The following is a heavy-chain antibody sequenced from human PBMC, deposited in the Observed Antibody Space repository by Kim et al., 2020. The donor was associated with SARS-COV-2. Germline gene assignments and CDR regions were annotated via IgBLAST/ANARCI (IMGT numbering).Heavy chain of an antibody. Sequence: SETLSLTCTVSGGSISSGGYYWSWIRQHPGKGLEWIGYIYYSGSTYYNPSLKSRVTISVDTSKNQFSLKLSSVTAADTAVYYCARESGRSYYYDTGGMDVWGQGTTVTVSS. J-gene: IGHJ6*02. CDR2: IYYSGST. CDR3: ARESGRSYYYDTGGMDV. V-gene: IGHV4-31*03. D-gene: IGHD3-22*01. CDR1: GGSISSGGYY.